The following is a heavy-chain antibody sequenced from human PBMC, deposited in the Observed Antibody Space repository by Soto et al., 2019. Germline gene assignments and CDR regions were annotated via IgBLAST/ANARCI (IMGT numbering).Heavy chain of an antibody. V-gene: IGHV3-23*01. Sequence: GGSLRLSCAASGFTFSSYAMSWVRQAPGKGLEWVSAISGSGGSTYYADSVKGRFTISRDNSKNTLYLQMNSLRAEDTAVYYCAKVFSYDFWRGSPLEYYFDYWGQGTPVPVSS. CDR3: AKVFSYDFWRGSPLEYYFDY. CDR1: GFTFSSYA. D-gene: IGHD3-3*01. CDR2: ISGSGGST. J-gene: IGHJ4*02.